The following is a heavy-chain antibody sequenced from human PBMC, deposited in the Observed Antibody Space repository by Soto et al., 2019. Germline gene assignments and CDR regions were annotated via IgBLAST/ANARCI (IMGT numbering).Heavy chain of an antibody. CDR2: IYYSGST. D-gene: IGHD5-12*01. CDR1: GGSISSYY. CDR3: ARLGSVELATDTNWYFDL. J-gene: IGHJ2*01. Sequence: PSETLSLTCTVSGGSISSYYWSWIRQPPWKGLEWIGYIYYSGSTNYNPSLKSRVTISVDTSKNQFSLKLTSMTAADTAVYYCARLGSVELATDTNWYFDLWGRGTLVTVSS. V-gene: IGHV4-59*08.